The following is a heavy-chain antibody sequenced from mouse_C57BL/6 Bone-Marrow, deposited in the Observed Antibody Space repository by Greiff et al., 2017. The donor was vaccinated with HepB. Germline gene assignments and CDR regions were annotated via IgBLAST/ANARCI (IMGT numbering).Heavy chain of an antibody. D-gene: IGHD1-1*02. J-gene: IGHJ4*01. CDR1: GFTFSDYY. CDR2: INYDGSST. Sequence: EVKLMESEGGLVQPGSSMKLSCTASGFTFSDYYMAWVRQVPEKGLEWVANINYDGSSTYYLDSLKSRFIISRDNAKNILYLQMSSLKSEDTATYYCASSYYAKGGYAMDYWGQGTSVTVSS. V-gene: IGHV5-16*01. CDR3: ASSYYAKGGYAMDY.